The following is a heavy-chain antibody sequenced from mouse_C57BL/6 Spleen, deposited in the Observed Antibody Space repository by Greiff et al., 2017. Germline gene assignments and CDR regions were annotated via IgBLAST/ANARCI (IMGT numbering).Heavy chain of an antibody. D-gene: IGHD1-1*01. V-gene: IGHV1-81*01. J-gene: IGHJ4*01. Sequence: VQLQQSGAELARPGASVKLSCKASGYTFTSYGLSWVKQRPGQGLEWIGEIYPRSGNTYYNEKFKGKATLTADKSSRTAYMVLRSLTSEDSAVYFCARGYYYGSIYAMDYWGQGTSVTVSS. CDR2: IYPRSGNT. CDR3: ARGYYYGSIYAMDY. CDR1: GYTFTSYG.